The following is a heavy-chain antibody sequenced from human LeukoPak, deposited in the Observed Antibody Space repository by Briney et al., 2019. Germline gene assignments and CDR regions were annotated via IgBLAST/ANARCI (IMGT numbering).Heavy chain of an antibody. D-gene: IGHD3-3*01. Sequence: SSVKVSCKTSGYSFTNYGIHWVRQAPGQGLDWMGWINTNTRNPSYALDFTGRLVLSLDTSVSTADLHLDSLKAEDPDVYYCARIGYNTIDYWGQGTLVTVSS. J-gene: IGHJ4*02. CDR1: GYSFTNYG. CDR2: INTNTRNP. V-gene: IGHV7-4-1*01. CDR3: ARIGYNTIDY.